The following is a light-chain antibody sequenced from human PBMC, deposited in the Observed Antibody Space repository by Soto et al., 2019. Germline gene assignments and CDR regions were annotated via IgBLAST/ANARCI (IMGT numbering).Light chain of an antibody. CDR2: EDK. CDR3: QSYDSSIWV. Sequence: NFILTQPHSVSESPGKTVTISCSRSSGSIASNFVQWYQQRPGSYPTTVIYEDKERPSGVPDRFSGSIDSASNSASLTISGLRPEDEADYYCQSYDSSIWVFGGGTKLTVL. J-gene: IGLJ3*02. V-gene: IGLV6-57*01. CDR1: SGSIASNF.